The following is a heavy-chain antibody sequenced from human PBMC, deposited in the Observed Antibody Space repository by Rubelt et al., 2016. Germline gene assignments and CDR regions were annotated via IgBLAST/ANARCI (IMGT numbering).Heavy chain of an antibody. CDR3: ARELRVMHWLPSYWYFDL. Sequence: QVQLQESGPGLVKPSETLSLTCTVSGGSVSSGSYYWSWLRPPPGKGLEWIGCISYNGSTYQNPSLTSRVTVSVDTSKNQISLKLNSVTAADTAVYYCARELRVMHWLPSYWYFDLWGRGTLITVSS. CDR1: GGSVSSGSYY. CDR2: ISYNGST. V-gene: IGHV4-39*01. D-gene: IGHD3-3*01. J-gene: IGHJ2*01.